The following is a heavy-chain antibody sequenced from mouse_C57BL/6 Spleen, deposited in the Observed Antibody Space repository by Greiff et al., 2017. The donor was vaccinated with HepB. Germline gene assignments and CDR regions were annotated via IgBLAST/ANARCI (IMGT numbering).Heavy chain of an antibody. CDR1: GFTFSDYG. V-gene: IGHV5-17*01. CDR3: ARGFYYGSSYAMDY. Sequence: EVKLVESGGGLVKPGGSLKLSCAASGFTFSDYGMHWVRQAPEKGLEWVAYISSGSSTIYYADTVKGRFTISRDNAKNTLFLQMTSLSSEDTAMYYCARGFYYGSSYAMDYWGQGTSVTVSS. J-gene: IGHJ4*01. D-gene: IGHD1-1*01. CDR2: ISSGSSTI.